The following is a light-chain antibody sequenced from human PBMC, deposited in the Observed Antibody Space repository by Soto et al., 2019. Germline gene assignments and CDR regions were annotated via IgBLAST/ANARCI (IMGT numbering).Light chain of an antibody. Sequence: QSVLTQPPSASGTPGQRVSISCSGSDSNIGDNAVNWFQQLPGTAPKLLIYSNRQRPSGVPDRFSGSKSGTSASLAISGLQSEDEDVYFCASWDDSLNGRVFGGGTKLTVL. CDR2: SNR. CDR1: DSNIGDNA. J-gene: IGLJ3*02. CDR3: ASWDDSLNGRV. V-gene: IGLV1-44*01.